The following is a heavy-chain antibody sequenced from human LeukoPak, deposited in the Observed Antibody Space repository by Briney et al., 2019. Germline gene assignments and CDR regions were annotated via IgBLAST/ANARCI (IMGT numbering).Heavy chain of an antibody. J-gene: IGHJ6*02. CDR2: IYPGDSDT. Sequence: GESLKISCKGSGYSFTSYWIAWVRQMPGKGLEWMGIIYPGDSDTRYSPSFQGQVTISADKSLSTAYLQWNSLKASDTAMYYCARPLYSRTAYYPYGVDVWGQGTTVTVSS. CDR1: GYSFTSYW. D-gene: IGHD2-15*01. CDR3: ARPLYSRTAYYPYGVDV. V-gene: IGHV5-51*01.